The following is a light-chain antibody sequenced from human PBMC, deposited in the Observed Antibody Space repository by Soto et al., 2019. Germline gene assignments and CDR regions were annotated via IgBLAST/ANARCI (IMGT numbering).Light chain of an antibody. V-gene: IGLV2-8*01. J-gene: IGLJ2*01. CDR2: EVT. CDR3: SAYAGVNNLL. Sequence: QSVLTQPPSASGSPGESVTISCTGSSGDIGAFKYVSWFQQFPGKAPKLIIYEVTERPSGVPGRFSGSKSDNTASLTVSGLQPDDEATYFCSAYAGVNNLLFGGGTKLTVL. CDR1: SGDIGAFKY.